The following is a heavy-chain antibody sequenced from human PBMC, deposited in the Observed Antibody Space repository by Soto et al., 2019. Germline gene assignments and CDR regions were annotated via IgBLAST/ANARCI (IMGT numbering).Heavy chain of an antibody. CDR2: INHSGST. V-gene: IGHV4-34*01. J-gene: IGHJ4*02. D-gene: IGHD2-15*01. CDR1: GGSFSGYY. Sequence: KPSETLSLTCAGYGGSFSGYYCSWIRQPPWKGLEWIGEINHSGSTNYNPSLKSRVTISVDTSKNQFSLKLSSVTAADTAVYYCARGRDIVVVVAATTPFDYWGQGTLVTVSS. CDR3: ARGRDIVVVVAATTPFDY.